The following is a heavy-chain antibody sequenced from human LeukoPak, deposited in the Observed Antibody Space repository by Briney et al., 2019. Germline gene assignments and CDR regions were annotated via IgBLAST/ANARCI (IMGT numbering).Heavy chain of an antibody. CDR3: AKSLYGGCDY. Sequence: PGRSLRLSCAASGFTFSSYGIHWVRQAPGKGLEWVAVIWYDGSNKYYADSVKGRFTISRDNSKNTLYLQMNSLRVEDTAVYYCAKSLYGGCDYWGQGTVVTVSS. CDR1: GFTFSSYG. CDR2: IWYDGSNK. J-gene: IGHJ4*02. V-gene: IGHV3-33*06. D-gene: IGHD3-16*02.